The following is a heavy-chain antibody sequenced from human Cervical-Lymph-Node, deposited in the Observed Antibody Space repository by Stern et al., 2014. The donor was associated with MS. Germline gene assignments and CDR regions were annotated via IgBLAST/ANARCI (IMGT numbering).Heavy chain of an antibody. CDR1: GFTLRSYG. D-gene: IGHD6-13*01. CDR2: ISYDGRNK. CDR3: AKDLTAVALYLEY. J-gene: IGHJ4*02. Sequence: VQLVESGGGVVQPGRSLRLSCAASGFTLRSYGMHWVRQAPGKGLEGVAIISYDGRNKHYTDSVKGRFTISRDNSKNTLYLQMTSLRAEDTAVYYCAKDLTAVALYLEYWGQGAVVTVSS. V-gene: IGHV3-30*18.